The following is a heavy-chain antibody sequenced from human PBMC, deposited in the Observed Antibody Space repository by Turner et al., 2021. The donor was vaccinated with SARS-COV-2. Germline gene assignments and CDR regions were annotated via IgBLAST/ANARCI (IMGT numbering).Heavy chain of an antibody. CDR1: GFTVRSNY. CDR2: IYTGDST. Sequence: EVQLVESGGGLIQRGGSLRLACAASGFTVRSNYMGWGRQAPGRGLEWVSVIYTGDSTYYTDSVKCRFTISRDNSKNTLYLQMNSLRAEDTAVYYCARDYGAYYFDSWGQGTLVTVSS. CDR3: ARDYGAYYFDS. V-gene: IGHV3-53*01. J-gene: IGHJ4*02. D-gene: IGHD4-17*01.